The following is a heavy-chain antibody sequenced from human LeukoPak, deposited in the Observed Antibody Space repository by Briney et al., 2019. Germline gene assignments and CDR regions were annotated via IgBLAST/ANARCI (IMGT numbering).Heavy chain of an antibody. CDR3: MYYYDSSGNYFDY. Sequence: GGSLRLSCAASGFTFSSYAMSWVRQAPGKGLEWVSGISGSGDSTYSADSVKGRFTISRDNSKNTLHLQMNSLRAEDTAVYYCMYYYDSSGNYFDYWGQGTLVTVSS. CDR1: GFTFSSYA. J-gene: IGHJ4*02. V-gene: IGHV3-23*01. D-gene: IGHD3-22*01. CDR2: ISGSGDST.